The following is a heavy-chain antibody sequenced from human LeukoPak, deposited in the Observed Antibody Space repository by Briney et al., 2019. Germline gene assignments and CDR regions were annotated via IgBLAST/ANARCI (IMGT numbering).Heavy chain of an antibody. Sequence: SETLSLTCAVYGGSFSGYYWSWIRQPPGKGLEWIGEINHSGSTNYNPSLKSRVTISVDTSKNQFSLKLSSVTAADTAVYYCARAQYSSSWYDYWGQGTLVTVSS. V-gene: IGHV4-34*01. CDR1: GGSFSGYY. D-gene: IGHD6-13*01. J-gene: IGHJ4*02. CDR2: INHSGST. CDR3: ARAQYSSSWYDY.